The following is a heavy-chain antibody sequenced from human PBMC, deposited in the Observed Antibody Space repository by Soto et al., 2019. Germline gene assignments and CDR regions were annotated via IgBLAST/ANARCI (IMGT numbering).Heavy chain of an antibody. CDR2: MNPNSGNT. CDR3: ARDLNWNYRWFDP. J-gene: IGHJ5*02. V-gene: IGHV1-8*01. D-gene: IGHD1-7*01. CDR1: GYTFTSYD. Sequence: GASVKVSCKASGYTFTSYDINWVRQATGQGLEWIGWMNPNSGNTGYAQKFQGRITMTRNTSISTAYMELSSLRSEDTAVYYCARDLNWNYRWFDPWGQGTLVTVSS.